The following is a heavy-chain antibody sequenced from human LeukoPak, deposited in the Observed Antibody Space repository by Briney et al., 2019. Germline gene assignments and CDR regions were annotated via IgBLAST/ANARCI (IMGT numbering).Heavy chain of an antibody. V-gene: IGHV3-15*01. CDR2: IKSKIDGGTT. CDR3: TIELYYDALTGYYSPPFDY. J-gene: IGHJ4*02. Sequence: PGGSLRLSCAASGFTFSSYEMNWVRQAPGKGLEWVGRIKSKIDGGTTDYGAPVKGRFTISRDDSKNKLYLQMNSLRIEDTAVYYCTIELYYDALTGYYSPPFDYWGQGTLVTVSS. CDR1: GFTFSSYE. D-gene: IGHD3-9*01.